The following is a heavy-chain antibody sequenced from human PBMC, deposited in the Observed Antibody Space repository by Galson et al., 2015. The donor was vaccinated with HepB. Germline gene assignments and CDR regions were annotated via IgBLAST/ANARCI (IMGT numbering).Heavy chain of an antibody. CDR1: GFTFSSYA. Sequence: SLRLSCAASGFTFSSYAMNWLRQAPGKGLEWVADISQDGIEQYYADSVQGRFTISRDNSKNTLYLQMNSLRAEDTAVYYCATELRIGGAVFGAFEFWGQGTMVTVSS. V-gene: IGHV3-30*04. J-gene: IGHJ3*01. D-gene: IGHD2-15*01. CDR3: ATELRIGGAVFGAFEF. CDR2: ISQDGIEQ.